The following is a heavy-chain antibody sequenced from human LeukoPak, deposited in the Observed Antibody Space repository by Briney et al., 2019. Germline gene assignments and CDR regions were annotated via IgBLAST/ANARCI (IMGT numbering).Heavy chain of an antibody. Sequence: GGSLRLSCAASGFTFSSYAMSWVRQAPGKGLEGVSAISGSGGGTYYADSVKGRFTISRDNSKNTLYLQMNSLRAEDTAVYYCAKDLLPSWLPGAFDIWGQGTMVTVSS. V-gene: IGHV3-23*01. CDR2: ISGSGGGT. J-gene: IGHJ3*02. CDR3: AKDLLPSWLPGAFDI. D-gene: IGHD5-12*01. CDR1: GFTFSSYA.